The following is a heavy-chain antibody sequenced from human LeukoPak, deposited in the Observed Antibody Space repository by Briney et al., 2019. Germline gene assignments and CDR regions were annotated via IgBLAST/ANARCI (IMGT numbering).Heavy chain of an antibody. Sequence: GGSLRLSCAASGFTFSSYWMHWVRQAPGKGLVWVSRINSDGSITTYADSVKGRFTISRDNAKNTLYLQMNSLRPEDTAVYYCVRVRVGGTDRWFDPWGQGTLVTVSS. CDR3: VRVRVGGTDRWFDP. V-gene: IGHV3-74*01. CDR2: INSDGSIT. CDR1: GFTFSSYW. J-gene: IGHJ5*02. D-gene: IGHD4-23*01.